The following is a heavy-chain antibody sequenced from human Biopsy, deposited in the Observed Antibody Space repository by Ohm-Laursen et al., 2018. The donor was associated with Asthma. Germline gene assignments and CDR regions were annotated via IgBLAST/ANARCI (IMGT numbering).Heavy chain of an antibody. CDR2: HDHEEGGT. CDR3: ARGYSGYDRIQYYYNGMDV. J-gene: IGHJ6*02. V-gene: IGHV1-24*01. CDR1: GYSLTDLS. Sequence: ASVKVSCKISGYSLTDLSMHWVRQAPGQGLEWMGGHDHEEGGTVNARRFQGRVTMTEDTSTDTAYMELRSLTSEDTAVYFCARGYSGYDRIQYYYNGMDVWGQGTLVTVSS. D-gene: IGHD5-12*01.